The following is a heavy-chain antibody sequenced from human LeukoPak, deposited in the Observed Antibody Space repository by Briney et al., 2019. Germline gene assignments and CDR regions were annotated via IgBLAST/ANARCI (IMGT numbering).Heavy chain of an antibody. J-gene: IGHJ3*02. CDR2: INPNSGGT. CDR1: GYTFTGYY. Sequence: VASVKVSCKASGYTFTGYYMHWVRQAPGQGLEWMGWINPNSGGTNYAQKFQGRVTMTRDTSISTAYMELRSLRSDDTAVYYCARGRGDILTGYSPGNDAFDIWGQGTMVTVSS. D-gene: IGHD3-9*01. V-gene: IGHV1-2*02. CDR3: ARGRGDILTGYSPGNDAFDI.